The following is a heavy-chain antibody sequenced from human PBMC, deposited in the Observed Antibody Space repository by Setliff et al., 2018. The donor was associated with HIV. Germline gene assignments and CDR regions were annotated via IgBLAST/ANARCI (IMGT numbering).Heavy chain of an antibody. J-gene: IGHJ3*02. V-gene: IGHV3-30*04. Sequence: HPGGSLRLSCAASGFTFSSYAMHWVRQAPGKGLEWVAVISYGGNNKYYTDSVKGRFTISRDNSKNTLYLQMNSLRAEDTAVYYCARDERFLAWCDAFDMWGQGTMVTVSS. D-gene: IGHD3-3*01. CDR3: ARDERFLAWCDAFDM. CDR2: ISYGGNNK. CDR1: GFTFSSYA.